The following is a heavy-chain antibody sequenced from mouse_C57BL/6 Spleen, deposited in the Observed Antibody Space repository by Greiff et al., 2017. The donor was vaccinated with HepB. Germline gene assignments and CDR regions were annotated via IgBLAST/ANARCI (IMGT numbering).Heavy chain of an antibody. V-gene: IGHV1-81*01. CDR1: GYTFTSYG. J-gene: IGHJ2*01. CDR2: IYPRSGNT. Sequence: VQLQQSGAELARPGASVKLSCKASGYTFTSYGISWVKQRTGQGLEWIGEIYPRSGNTYYNEKFKGKATLTADKSSSTAYMELRSLTSEDSAVYFLARIITTVVDPYYFDYWGQGTTLTVSS. CDR3: ARIITTVVDPYYFDY. D-gene: IGHD1-1*01.